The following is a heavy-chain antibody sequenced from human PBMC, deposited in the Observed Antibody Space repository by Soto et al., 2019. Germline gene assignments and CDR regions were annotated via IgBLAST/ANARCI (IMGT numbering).Heavy chain of an antibody. CDR1: GYTFTSYA. CDR3: ARMVGAWFGGDYYYYMDV. V-gene: IGHV1-3*01. CDR2: INAGNGNT. J-gene: IGHJ6*03. D-gene: IGHD3-10*01. Sequence: ASVKVSCKASGYTFTSYAMHWVRQAPGQRLEWMGWINAGNGNTKYSQKFQGRVTITRDTSASTAYMELSSLRSEDTAVYYCARMVGAWFGGDYYYYMDVWGKGTTVTVSS.